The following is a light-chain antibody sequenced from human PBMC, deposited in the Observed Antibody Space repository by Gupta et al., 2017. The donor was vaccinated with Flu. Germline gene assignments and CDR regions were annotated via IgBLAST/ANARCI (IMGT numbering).Light chain of an antibody. CDR2: GAS. CDR1: QSINSGY. J-gene: IGKJ1*01. Sequence: RANRSCRASQSINSGYLAWYQQKPGQAPRLLIYGASSRATGIPDRFSGSGSGTDFTLTISRLEPEDFAMYYCQQFGASPPWTFGQGTKVEIK. CDR3: QQFGASPPWT. V-gene: IGKV3-20*01.